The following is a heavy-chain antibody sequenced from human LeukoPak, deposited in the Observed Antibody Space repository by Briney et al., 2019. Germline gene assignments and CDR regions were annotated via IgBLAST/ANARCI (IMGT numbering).Heavy chain of an antibody. CDR2: ISSSSSYI. J-gene: IGHJ4*02. Sequence: GGSLRLSCAASGFTFSSYSMNWVRQAPGKGLEWVSSISSSSSYIYYADSVKGRFTISRDNAKNSLYLQMNSLRAEDTAVYYCARDPYYYDSTTSGDYWGQGTLVTVSS. CDR3: ARDPYYYDSTTSGDY. V-gene: IGHV3-21*01. D-gene: IGHD3-22*01. CDR1: GFTFSSYS.